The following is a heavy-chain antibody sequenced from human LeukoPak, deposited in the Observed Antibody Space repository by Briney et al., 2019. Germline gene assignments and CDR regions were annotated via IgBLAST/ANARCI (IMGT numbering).Heavy chain of an antibody. D-gene: IGHD4-11*01. J-gene: IGHJ5*02. CDR1: GFTFNRYA. V-gene: IGHV3-23*01. CDR2: ITGSGGNT. CDR3: AEGPNGDSNYLFDH. Sequence: GGSLRLSCAASGFTFNRYAMSCVRQAPGKGLEWGSVITGSGGNTYNADSVKGRLTVSRDNSKKTLYLHMNSLRAEDTAVYHGAEGPNGDSNYLFDHWGQGTLVTVSS.